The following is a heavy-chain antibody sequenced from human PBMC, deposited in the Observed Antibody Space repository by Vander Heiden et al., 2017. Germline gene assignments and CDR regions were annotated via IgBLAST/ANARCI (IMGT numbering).Heavy chain of an antibody. CDR2: IIPILGIA. V-gene: IGHV1-69*10. CDR1: GGTFSSYA. Sequence: QVQLVQSGAEVKKPGSSVKVSCKASGGTFSSYAISWVRQAPGQGLEWMGGIIPILGIANYAQKFQGRVTITADKSTRTAYMELRRMRSEDTAVYYFARKEGLGNWFDPWGQGTMVTVCS. D-gene: IGHD3-9*01. J-gene: IGHJ5*02. CDR3: ARKEGLGNWFDP.